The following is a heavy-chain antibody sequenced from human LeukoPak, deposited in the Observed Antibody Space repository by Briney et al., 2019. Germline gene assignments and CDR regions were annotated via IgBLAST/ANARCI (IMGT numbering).Heavy chain of an antibody. CDR2: INPNSGGT. CDR1: GYTFNGYY. V-gene: IGHV1-2*02. D-gene: IGHD5-18*01. Sequence: GASVKVSCKASGYTFNGYYMHWVRQAPGQGLEWMGWINPNSGGTNYAQKFQGRVTMTRDTSISTANMELSRLRSDDTAVYYFASANYGHPGYSYGFGYDYWGQGTLVTVSS. CDR3: ASANYGHPGYSYGFGYDY. J-gene: IGHJ4*02.